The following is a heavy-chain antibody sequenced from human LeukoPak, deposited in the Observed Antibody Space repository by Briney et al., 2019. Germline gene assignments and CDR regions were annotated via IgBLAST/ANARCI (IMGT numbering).Heavy chain of an antibody. J-gene: IGHJ4*02. CDR1: GGSINTYF. Sequence: SETLSLTCTVSGGSINTYFWNWIRQPAGKGLEWIGRIYTSGTTTYNPSLESRVTMSMDPSKNQVFLTLNSVTATDTATYYCARSPLSSSGWYRADYWGQGTLVTVSS. V-gene: IGHV4-4*07. CDR2: IYTSGTT. CDR3: ARSPLSSSGWYRADY. D-gene: IGHD6-19*01.